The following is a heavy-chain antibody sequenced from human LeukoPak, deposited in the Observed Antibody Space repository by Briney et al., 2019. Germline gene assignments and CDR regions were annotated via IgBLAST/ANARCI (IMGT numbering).Heavy chain of an antibody. CDR3: AREERYTTSSGGH. Sequence: PSETLSLTCTVSGGSISSSSYYWGWIRQPPEKGLDWIGNIYVGGSTYYNPSLNSRVTLSLDTSRNQISLDLNSVTAADTAVYYCAREERYTTSSGGHWGQGTLVTVSS. CDR2: IYVGGST. D-gene: IGHD1-26*01. CDR1: GGSISSSSYY. V-gene: IGHV4-39*07. J-gene: IGHJ1*01.